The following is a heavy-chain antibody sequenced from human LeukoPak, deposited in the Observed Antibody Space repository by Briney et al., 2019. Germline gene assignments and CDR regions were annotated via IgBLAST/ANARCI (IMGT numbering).Heavy chain of an antibody. J-gene: IGHJ6*03. D-gene: IGHD3-10*01. CDR1: GFTFSNYG. V-gene: IGHV3-23*01. CDR3: GKGGAVSSKSITMIRGTRRYYYYMDV. Sequence: PGGSLRLSCAASGFTFSNYGMSWVRQAPGKGLEWVSIISDSGGTTYYADSVKGRFTISRDNSKNTLCLQMKSLRAEDTAVYYCGKGGAVSSKSITMIRGTRRYYYYMDVWGKGTTVTIPS. CDR2: ISDSGGTT.